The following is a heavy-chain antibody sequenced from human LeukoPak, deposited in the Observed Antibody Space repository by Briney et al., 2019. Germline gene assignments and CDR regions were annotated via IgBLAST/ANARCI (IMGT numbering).Heavy chain of an antibody. J-gene: IGHJ4*02. CDR2: ISWNSGSI. CDR3: AKDGGRYNWNSGYFDY. V-gene: IGHV3-9*01. D-gene: IGHD1-1*01. Sequence: GRSLRLSCAASGFTFDDYAMHWVRQAPGKGLEWVSGISWNSGSIGYADSVKGRFTISRDNAKNSLYLQMNGLGAEDTALYYCAKDGGRYNWNSGYFDYWGQGTLVTVSS. CDR1: GFTFDDYA.